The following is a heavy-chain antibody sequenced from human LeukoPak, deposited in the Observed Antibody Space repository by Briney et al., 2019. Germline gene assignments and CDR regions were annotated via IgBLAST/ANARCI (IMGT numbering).Heavy chain of an antibody. D-gene: IGHD7-27*01. CDR3: AKNPGYYYYYYMDV. Sequence: GGSLRLSCAASGFTFSSDAMSWVRQAPGKGLEWVSAISGSGGSTYYADSVKGRFTISRDNSKNTLYLQMNSLRAEDTAVYYCAKNPGYYYYYYMDVWAKGPRSPSP. J-gene: IGHJ6*03. CDR1: GFTFSSDA. CDR2: ISGSGGST. V-gene: IGHV3-23*01.